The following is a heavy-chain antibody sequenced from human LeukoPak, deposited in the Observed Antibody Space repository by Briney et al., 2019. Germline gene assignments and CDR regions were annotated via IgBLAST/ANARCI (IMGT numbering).Heavy chain of an antibody. Sequence: SETLSLTCTVSGGSISSYYWSGIRQPPGKGLEWIAYIYYSGSTSYNPSLKSRVTISVDTSKNQFSLRLSSVTAADTAVYYCARGGGWSPYYFDYWGQGTLVTVSS. D-gene: IGHD6-19*01. CDR3: ARGGGWSPYYFDY. V-gene: IGHV4-59*01. CDR2: IYYSGST. J-gene: IGHJ4*02. CDR1: GGSISSYY.